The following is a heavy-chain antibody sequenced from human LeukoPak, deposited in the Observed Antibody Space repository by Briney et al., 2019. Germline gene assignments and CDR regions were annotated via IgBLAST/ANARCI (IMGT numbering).Heavy chain of an antibody. CDR2: IVVGSGNT. V-gene: IGHV1-58*01. D-gene: IGHD3-22*01. J-gene: IGHJ4*02. CDR1: GFTFTSSA. CDR3: AAGEGDGSGSLPFDC. Sequence: SVKVSCKASGFTFTSSAVQWVRQARGQRLEWIGWIVVGSGNTNYAQKFQERVTITRDMSTSTAYMELSSLRSEDTAVYYCAAGEGDGSGSLPFDCWGQGTLVTVPS.